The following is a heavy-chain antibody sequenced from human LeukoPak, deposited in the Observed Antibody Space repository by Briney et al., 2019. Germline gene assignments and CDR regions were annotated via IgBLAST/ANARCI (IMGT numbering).Heavy chain of an antibody. J-gene: IGHJ4*02. V-gene: IGHV3-74*01. D-gene: IGHD6-13*01. CDR2: INSDGSAT. Sequence: GGSLRLSCAASGFTFSSYSMNWVRQAPGKGLVWVSRINSDGSATFYADSVKGRFTISRDNAKNTLYLQMNSLRAEDTAVYYCVKAIVAAGYDYWGQGTLVTVSS. CDR3: VKAIVAAGYDY. CDR1: GFTFSSYS.